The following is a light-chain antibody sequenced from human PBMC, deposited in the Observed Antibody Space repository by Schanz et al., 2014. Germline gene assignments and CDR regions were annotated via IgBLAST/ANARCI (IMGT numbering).Light chain of an antibody. V-gene: IGKV3D-15*01. CDR2: GSS. CDR1: QSVNGRF. CDR3: LQNNTWPFT. Sequence: EIVMTQSPDTLSLSPGERATLSCKASQSVNGRFLAWYQQKPGQAPRLLIYGSSTRAADIPDRFSGSGSGTEFTLTISSLQSEDFAVYYCLQNNTWPFTFGQGTRLE. J-gene: IGKJ5*01.